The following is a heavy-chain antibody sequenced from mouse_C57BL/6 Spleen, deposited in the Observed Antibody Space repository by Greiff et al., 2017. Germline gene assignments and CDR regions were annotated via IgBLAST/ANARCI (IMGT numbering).Heavy chain of an antibody. Sequence: QVQLQQPGAELVKPGASVKLSCKASGYTFTSYWMHWVKQRPGQGLEWIGMIHPNSGSTNYNEKFKGKATLTVDKSSSTAYMQLSSLTSEDSAVYYCARRYYGSSLYYFDYWGQGTTLTVSS. D-gene: IGHD1-1*01. CDR1: GYTFTSYW. CDR3: ARRYYGSSLYYFDY. CDR2: IHPNSGST. J-gene: IGHJ2*01. V-gene: IGHV1-64*01.